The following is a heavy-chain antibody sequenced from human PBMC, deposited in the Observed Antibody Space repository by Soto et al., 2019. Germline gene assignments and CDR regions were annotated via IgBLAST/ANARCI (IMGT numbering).Heavy chain of an antibody. CDR3: ARGTPLTMVRGVIFPALDY. Sequence: PSETLSLTCAVYGGSFSGYYWSWIRQPPGKGLEWIGEINHSGSTNYNPSLKSRVTISVDTSKNQFSLKLSSVTAADTAVYYCARGTPLTMVRGVIFPALDYWGQGTLVTVSS. D-gene: IGHD3-10*01. J-gene: IGHJ4*02. CDR2: INHSGST. V-gene: IGHV4-34*01. CDR1: GGSFSGYY.